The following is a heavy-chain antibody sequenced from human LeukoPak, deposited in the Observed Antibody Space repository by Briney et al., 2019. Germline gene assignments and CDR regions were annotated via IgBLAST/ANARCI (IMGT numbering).Heavy chain of an antibody. D-gene: IGHD2-8*01. V-gene: IGHV4-59*01. Sequence: SETLSLTCTVPRGSLSTSFWCWIRHPPEKGLEWIGYIYYSGSTNYSPSPQSRVTISVDTYRNQFSLRLSSVTAADTAMYYCARSGTKTNGFDYWGQGTLVTVSS. CDR2: IYYSGST. J-gene: IGHJ4*02. CDR1: RGSLSTSF. CDR3: ARSGTKTNGFDY.